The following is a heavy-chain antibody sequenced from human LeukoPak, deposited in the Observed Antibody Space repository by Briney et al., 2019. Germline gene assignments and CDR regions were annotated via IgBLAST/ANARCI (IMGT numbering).Heavy chain of an antibody. CDR3: ARGYYDILTGYFFYWYFDL. CDR2: IYYSGST. D-gene: IGHD3-9*01. CDR1: GGSISSSSYY. Sequence: SETLSLTCTVSGGSISSSSYYWGWIRQPPGKGLEWIGSIYYSGSTYYNPSLKSRVTISVDTSKNQFSLKLSSVTAADTAVYYCARGYYDILTGYFFYWYFDLWGRGTQVTVSS. J-gene: IGHJ2*01. V-gene: IGHV4-39*07.